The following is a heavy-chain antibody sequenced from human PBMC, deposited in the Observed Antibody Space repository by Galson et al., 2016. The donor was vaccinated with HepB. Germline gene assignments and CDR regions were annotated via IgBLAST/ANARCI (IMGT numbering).Heavy chain of an antibody. CDR1: GDSVSSNTAA. D-gene: IGHD6-6*01. V-gene: IGHV6-1*01. CDR3: ARDMGSTLAARSFDY. J-gene: IGHJ4*02. CDR2: TYFRSKWYN. Sequence: CAISGDSVSSNTAAWNWIRQSPSRGLEWLGRTYFRSKWYNDYTMSVKSRIIISPDTSKNQFSLQLNSATPEDTAVYYCARDMGSTLAARSFDYWGQGTLVTVSS.